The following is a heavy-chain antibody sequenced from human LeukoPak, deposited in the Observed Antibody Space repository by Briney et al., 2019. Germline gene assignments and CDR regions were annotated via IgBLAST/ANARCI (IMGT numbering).Heavy chain of an antibody. D-gene: IGHD3-3*01. J-gene: IGHJ4*02. V-gene: IGHV3-48*01. CDR1: GFTFSSYN. Sequence: PGGSLRLSCAASGFTFSSYNMNWVRQAPGKGLEWVSYISSTGSTIYYTDSVKGRFTISRDNAKSSLYLQMNSLRAEDTAVYYCARDGSDFWSAYYQYYFDYWGQGTLVTVSS. CDR2: ISSTGSTI. CDR3: ARDGSDFWSAYYQYYFDY.